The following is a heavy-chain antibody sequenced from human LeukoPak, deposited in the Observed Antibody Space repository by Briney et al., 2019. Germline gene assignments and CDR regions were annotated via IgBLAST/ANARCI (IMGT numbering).Heavy chain of an antibody. J-gene: IGHJ5*02. CDR1: GGSISSYY. Sequence: TSETLSLTCTVSGGSISSYYWGWIRQPPGKGLEWIGYIYYSGSTNYNPSLKSRVTISVDTSKNQFSLKLSSATAADTAVYYCARDMGYCGGDCFRNWFDPWGQGTLVTVSS. CDR3: ARDMGYCGGDCFRNWFDP. CDR2: IYYSGST. V-gene: IGHV4-59*01. D-gene: IGHD2-21*02.